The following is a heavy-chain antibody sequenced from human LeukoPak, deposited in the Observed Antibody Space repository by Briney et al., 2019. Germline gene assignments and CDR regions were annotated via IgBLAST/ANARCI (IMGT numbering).Heavy chain of an antibody. D-gene: IGHD6-13*01. CDR2: INHSGST. V-gene: IGHV4-34*01. Sequence: PSETLSLTCAVYGGSFSGYYWSWIRQPPGKGLEWIGEINHSGSTNYNPSLKSRVTISVDTSKNQFSLKLSSVTAADTAVYYCARAGIAAARYFDYWGQGTLVIVSS. CDR1: GGSFSGYY. CDR3: ARAGIAAARYFDY. J-gene: IGHJ4*02.